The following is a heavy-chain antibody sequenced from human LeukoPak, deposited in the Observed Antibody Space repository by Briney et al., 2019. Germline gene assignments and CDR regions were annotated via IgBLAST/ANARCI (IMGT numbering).Heavy chain of an antibody. CDR3: ARVSGSYHDAFDI. Sequence: GGSLRLSCAASGFTVSSNYMSWVRQAPGKGLEWVSVIYSGGSTYYADSVKGRFTISRDNSKNTLYLQMNSLRAEDTAVYYCARVSGSYHDAFDIWGQGTMVTASS. CDR1: GFTVSSNY. CDR2: IYSGGST. V-gene: IGHV3-53*01. D-gene: IGHD1-26*01. J-gene: IGHJ3*02.